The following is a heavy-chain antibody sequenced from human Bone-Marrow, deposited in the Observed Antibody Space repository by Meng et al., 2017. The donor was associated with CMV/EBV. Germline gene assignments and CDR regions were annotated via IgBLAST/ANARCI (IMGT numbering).Heavy chain of an antibody. V-gene: IGHV3-30*04. D-gene: IGHD2-2*01. CDR3: ARDTTHIVVLPAASSFDY. CDR1: GFTFSSYA. CDR2: ISYDGSNK. Sequence: GGCLRLSCAASGFTFSSYAMHWVRQAPGKGLEWVAVISYDGSNKYYADSVKGRFTIYRDSSKNTLYLQMNSLRAEDTAVYYCARDTTHIVVLPAASSFDYWGQGNLVTVSS. J-gene: IGHJ4*02.